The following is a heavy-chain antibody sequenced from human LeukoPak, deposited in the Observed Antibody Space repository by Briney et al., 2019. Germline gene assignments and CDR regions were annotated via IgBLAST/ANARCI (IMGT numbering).Heavy chain of an antibody. CDR1: GGSISSGDYY. CDR2: IYYSGIT. D-gene: IGHD3-16*01. J-gene: IGHJ5*02. Sequence: PSPTLSLTCPVSGGSISSGDYYWGWIRQYSGKGLEWIGYIYYSGITYYNPSLKSRVTISVDTSKNQFSLQLTSVTAAETAVYYCARRGGGRWFDPWGQGTLVTVSS. V-gene: IGHV4-31*03. CDR3: ARRGGGRWFDP.